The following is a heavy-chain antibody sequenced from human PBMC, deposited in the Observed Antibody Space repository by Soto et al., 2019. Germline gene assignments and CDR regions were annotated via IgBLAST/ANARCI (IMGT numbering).Heavy chain of an antibody. CDR3: ASYSLYGGYDYYYYYYMDV. Sequence: SETLSLTCTVSGGSISSSSYYWGWIRQPPGKGLEWIGSIYYSGSTYYNPSLKSRVTISVDTSKNQFSLKLSSVTAADTAVYYCASYSLYGGYDYYYYYYMDVWGKGTTVTVSS. D-gene: IGHD4-17*01. V-gene: IGHV4-39*01. CDR2: IYYSGST. J-gene: IGHJ6*03. CDR1: GGSISSSSYY.